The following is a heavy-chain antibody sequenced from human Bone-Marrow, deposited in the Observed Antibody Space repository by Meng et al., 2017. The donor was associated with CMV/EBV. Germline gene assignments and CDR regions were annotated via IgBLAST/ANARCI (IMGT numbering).Heavy chain of an antibody. CDR3: ARRSYQLLYGYYYYGMDV. D-gene: IGHD2-2*02. CDR1: GGTFSSYT. Sequence: SVKVSCKASGGTFSSYTISWVRQAPGQGLEWMGRIIPILGIANYAQKFQGRVTITADKSTSTAYMELSSLRSEDTAVYYCARRSYQLLYGYYYYGMDVWGQWTTVTVSS. J-gene: IGHJ6*02. V-gene: IGHV1-69*02. CDR2: IIPILGIA.